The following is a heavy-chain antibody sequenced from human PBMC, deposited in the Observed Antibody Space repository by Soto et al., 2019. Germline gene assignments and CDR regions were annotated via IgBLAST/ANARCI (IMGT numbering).Heavy chain of an antibody. CDR3: ARQALVGAPAPTLDY. Sequence: PSETLSLTCTVSGGSISSYYWSWIRQPPGKGLEWIGYIYYSGSTNYNPSLKSRVTISVDTSKNQFSLKLSSVTAADTAVYYCARQALVGAPAPTLDYWGQGTLVTVSS. V-gene: IGHV4-59*08. CDR2: IYYSGST. J-gene: IGHJ4*02. D-gene: IGHD1-26*01. CDR1: GGSISSYY.